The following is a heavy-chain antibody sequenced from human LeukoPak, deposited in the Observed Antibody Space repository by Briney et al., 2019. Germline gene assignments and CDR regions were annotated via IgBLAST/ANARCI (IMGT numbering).Heavy chain of an antibody. CDR2: IIPIFGTA. CDR3: AREGDFIVGATTGYRDY. V-gene: IGHV1-69*13. J-gene: IGHJ4*02. Sequence: SVKVSCKASGGTFSSYAISWVRPAPGQGLEWMGGIIPIFGTANYAQEFRGRVTITADESTSTAYMELSSLRSEDTAVYYCAREGDFIVGATTGYRDYWGQGTLVTVSS. CDR1: GGTFSSYA. D-gene: IGHD1-26*01.